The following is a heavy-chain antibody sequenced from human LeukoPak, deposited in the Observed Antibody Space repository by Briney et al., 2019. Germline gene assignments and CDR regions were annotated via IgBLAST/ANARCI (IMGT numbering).Heavy chain of an antibody. CDR3: ATGDYYGSGSYYATGY. J-gene: IGHJ4*02. D-gene: IGHD3-10*01. CDR2: MNPNSGNT. V-gene: IGHV1-8*01. CDR1: GYTFTSYD. Sequence: PLASVKVSCKASGYTFTSYDINWVRQATGQGLEWMGWMNPNSGNTGYAQKFQGRVTMTEDTSTDTAYMELSSLRSEDTAVYYCATGDYYGSGSYYATGYWGQGTLVTVSS.